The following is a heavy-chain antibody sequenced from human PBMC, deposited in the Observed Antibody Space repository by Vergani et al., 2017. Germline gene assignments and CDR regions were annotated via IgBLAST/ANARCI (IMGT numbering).Heavy chain of an antibody. CDR3: AKPHFLEWLLGGEQYYFDY. D-gene: IGHD3-3*01. CDR1: GFTFSSYA. CDR2: ISGSGGST. Sequence: EVQLVESGGGLVKPGGSLRLSCAASGFTFSSYAMSWVRQAPGKGLEWVSAISGSGGSTYYADSVKGRFTISRDNSKNTLYLQMNSLRAEDTAVYYCAKPHFLEWLLGGEQYYFDYWGQGTLVTVSS. V-gene: IGHV3-23*04. J-gene: IGHJ4*02.